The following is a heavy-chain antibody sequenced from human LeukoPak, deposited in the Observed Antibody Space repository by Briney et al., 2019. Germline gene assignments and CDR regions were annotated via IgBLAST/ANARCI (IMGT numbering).Heavy chain of an antibody. CDR1: GGSISSGSYY. CDR2: IYTSGST. Sequence: PSETLSLTCTVSGGSISSGSYYWSWIRQPAGKGLEWIGRIYTSGSTNYNPSLKSRVTISVDTSKNQFSLKLSSVTAADTAVYYCASSSGMVRGVRREDYWGQGTLVTVSS. D-gene: IGHD3-10*01. V-gene: IGHV4-61*02. CDR3: ASSSGMVRGVRREDY. J-gene: IGHJ4*02.